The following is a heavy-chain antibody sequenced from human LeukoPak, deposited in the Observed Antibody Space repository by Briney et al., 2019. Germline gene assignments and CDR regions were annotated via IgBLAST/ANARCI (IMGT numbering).Heavy chain of an antibody. J-gene: IGHJ5*02. CDR2: IKQDGSEK. Sequence: GGSLRLSCAASGFTFSSYWMSWVRQAPGKGLEWVANIKQDGSEKYYVDSVKGRFTISRGNAKNSLYLQMNSLRAEDTAVYYCARDVLRYFDWLSVGNWFDPWGQGTLVTVSS. CDR1: GFTFSSYW. CDR3: ARDVLRYFDWLSVGNWFDP. V-gene: IGHV3-7*01. D-gene: IGHD3-9*01.